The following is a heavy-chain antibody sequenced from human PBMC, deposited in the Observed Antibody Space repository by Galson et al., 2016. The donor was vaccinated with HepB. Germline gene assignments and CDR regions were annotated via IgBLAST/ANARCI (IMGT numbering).Heavy chain of an antibody. D-gene: IGHD2-21*02. CDR2: INSDGSGR. CDR1: GFTFSSYW. V-gene: IGHV3-74*01. J-gene: IGHJ4*02. Sequence: SLRLSFAASGFTFSSYWMHWVRQAPGKGLVWVSRINSDGSGRSYADSVKGRFIISRDNAKKRLYLQMNSLRAEDTAVYYCARDHRYCGGDCSRGPFDNWGQGTLVTVSS. CDR3: ARDHRYCGGDCSRGPFDN.